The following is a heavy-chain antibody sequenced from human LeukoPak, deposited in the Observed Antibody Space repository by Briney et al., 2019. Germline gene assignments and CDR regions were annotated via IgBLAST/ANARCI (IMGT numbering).Heavy chain of an antibody. CDR2: IIPIFGTA. CDR3: VRVHLEWPSPGDYYYYYMDV. CDR1: GGTFSSYA. V-gene: IGHV1-69*05. D-gene: IGHD3-3*01. J-gene: IGHJ6*03. Sequence: SVKVSCKASGGTFSSYAISWVRQAPGQGLEWMGGIIPIFGTANYAQKFQGRVTITTDESTSAAYMELSILRSGDTAAYYCVRVHLEWPSPGDYYYYYMDVWGKGTTVAVSS.